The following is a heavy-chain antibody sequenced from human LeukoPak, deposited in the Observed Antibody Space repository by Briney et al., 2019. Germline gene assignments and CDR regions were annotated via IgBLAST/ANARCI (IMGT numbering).Heavy chain of an antibody. Sequence: PGGSLRLSCAASGFTFSSYAMSWVRQAPGKVLEWVSVINSVYSTYYADSVKGRFIISRDNSKNTLYLQMNSLRSEDTAVYYCARTGGTQAGNYWGQGTLVTVSS. D-gene: IGHD6-19*01. CDR3: ARTGGTQAGNY. V-gene: IGHV3-23*03. J-gene: IGHJ4*02. CDR1: GFTFSSYA. CDR2: INSVYST.